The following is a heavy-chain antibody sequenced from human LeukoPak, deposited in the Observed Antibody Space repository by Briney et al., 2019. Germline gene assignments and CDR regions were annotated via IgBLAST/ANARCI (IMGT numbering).Heavy chain of an antibody. D-gene: IGHD3-22*01. V-gene: IGHV3-7*05. Sequence: GGSLRLSCAASGFTFSRYWMSWVRQAPGKGLEWVANIKEDGSRNHYVDSVKGRFTISRDNSKNTLHLQMNSLRAEDTAVYYCAKDAKPYYYDSSGYYYAGAFDIWGQGTMVTVSS. CDR2: IKEDGSRN. CDR1: GFTFSRYW. CDR3: AKDAKPYYYDSSGYYYAGAFDI. J-gene: IGHJ3*02.